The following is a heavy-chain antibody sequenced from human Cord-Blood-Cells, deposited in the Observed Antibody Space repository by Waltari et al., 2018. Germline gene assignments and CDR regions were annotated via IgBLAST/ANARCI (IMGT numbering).Heavy chain of an antibody. CDR2: FDPEESET. D-gene: IGHD5-12*01. V-gene: IGHV1-24*01. CDR1: GYTLTELS. Sequence: QVQLVQSGAEVKKPGASVKVSCKVSGYTLTELSMHWVRQAPGKGLEWMGGFDPEESETIYAQKFQGRVTMTEDTSTDTAYMELSSLRSEDTAVYYCATRDIVATILTDDAFDIWGQGTMVTVSS. J-gene: IGHJ3*02. CDR3: ATRDIVATILTDDAFDI.